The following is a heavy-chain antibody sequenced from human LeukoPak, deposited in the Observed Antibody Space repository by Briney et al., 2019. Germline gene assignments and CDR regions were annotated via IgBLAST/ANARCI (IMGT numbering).Heavy chain of an antibody. CDR1: GFTFSSDG. J-gene: IGHJ5*02. CDR3: AKGWTEFDP. CDR2: ISGSGGST. D-gene: IGHD3/OR15-3a*01. Sequence: GGSRRLSCAASGFTFSSDGMSWVRQAPGKGLEWVSTISGSGGSTYYADSVKVRFTISRDNSKNTLYLQMNSLRAEDTAVYYCAKGWTEFDPWGQGTLVTVSS. V-gene: IGHV3-23*01.